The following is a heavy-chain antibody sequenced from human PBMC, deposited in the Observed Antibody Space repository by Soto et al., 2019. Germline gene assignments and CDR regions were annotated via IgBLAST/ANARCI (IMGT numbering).Heavy chain of an antibody. CDR3: ARNRRLLLLGADAFDI. V-gene: IGHV1-18*01. Sequence: QVQLVQSGAEVKKPGASVKVSCKASGYTFTSYGISWVRQAPGQGLEWMGWISAYNGNTNYAQKLQGRVTMTTDTSTSTAYMELRNLRSDDTAVYYCARNRRLLLLGADAFDIWGQGTMVTVSS. J-gene: IGHJ3*02. CDR2: ISAYNGNT. D-gene: IGHD3-22*01. CDR1: GYTFTSYG.